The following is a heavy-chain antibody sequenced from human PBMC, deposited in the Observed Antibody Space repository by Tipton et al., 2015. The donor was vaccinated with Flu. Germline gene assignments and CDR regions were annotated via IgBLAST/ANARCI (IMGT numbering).Heavy chain of an antibody. V-gene: IGHV3-23*01. Sequence: SLRLSCAASGFPVRKYNMIWVRQAPGKGLEWVSTVSNHGATTYYSDSVKGRFTISRDNSKDTLYLQMNSLRDEDTALYHCATRGGGAFVSSLFYFDVWGPGTLSTVSS. CDR1: GFPVRKYN. CDR2: VSNHGATT. D-gene: IGHD3-10*01. CDR3: ATRGGGAFVSSLFYFDV. J-gene: IGHJ2*01.